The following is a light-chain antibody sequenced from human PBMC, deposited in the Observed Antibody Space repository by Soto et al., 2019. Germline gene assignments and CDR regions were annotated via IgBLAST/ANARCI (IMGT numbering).Light chain of an antibody. V-gene: IGKV3-15*01. CDR2: GAS. Sequence: EVVMTQSPTTLSVSPGESATLSCRASQSISSSKLAWYQQNPGQAPRLLMYGASNRATGIPARFSGSGSGTDFTLTISGLQSEDFAVYYCQQYDYWPRTFGQGTKVDIK. J-gene: IGKJ1*01. CDR1: QSISSS. CDR3: QQYDYWPRT.